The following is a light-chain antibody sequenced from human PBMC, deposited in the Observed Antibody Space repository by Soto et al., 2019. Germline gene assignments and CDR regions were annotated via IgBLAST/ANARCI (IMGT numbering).Light chain of an antibody. CDR3: CSYAGSYNYV. J-gene: IGLJ1*01. Sequence: QSVLTQPPSASGSFGQSVTISCTGSSSDVGGYKYVSWYQQHPGKAPKLMIYEVSKRPSGVPDRFSGSKSGNTASLTVSGLQADDEADYYCCSYAGSYNYVFGSGTKVTVL. CDR1: SSDVGGYKY. V-gene: IGLV2-8*01. CDR2: EVS.